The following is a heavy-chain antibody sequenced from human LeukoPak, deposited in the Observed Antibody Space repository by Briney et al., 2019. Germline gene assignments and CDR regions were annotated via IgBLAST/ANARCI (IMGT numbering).Heavy chain of an antibody. CDR1: GYTLTELS. V-gene: IGHV1-24*01. D-gene: IGHD5-18*01. CDR3: ATAWRTAMVSNWFDP. CDR2: FDPEDGET. Sequence: GASVKVSCKVSGYTLTELSMHWVRQAPGKGLEWMGGFDPEDGETIYAQKFQGRVTMTEDTPTDTAYMELSSLRSEDTAVYYCATAWRTAMVSNWFDPWGQGTLVTVSS. J-gene: IGHJ5*02.